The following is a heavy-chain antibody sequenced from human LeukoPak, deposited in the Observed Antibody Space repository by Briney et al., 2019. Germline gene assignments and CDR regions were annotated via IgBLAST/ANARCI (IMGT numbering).Heavy chain of an antibody. CDR2: IYHSGST. V-gene: IGHV4-4*02. CDR3: ARDSSGCDY. D-gene: IGHD6-19*01. CDR1: GGSINSSNW. Sequence: SETLSLTCPVSGGSINSSNWWTWVRQTPGKGLEWIGEIYHSGSTSYNPSLKSRVSISVDTSKNQFSLKLTSVTAADTAVYYCARDSSGCDYWGQGTLVTVSS. J-gene: IGHJ4*02.